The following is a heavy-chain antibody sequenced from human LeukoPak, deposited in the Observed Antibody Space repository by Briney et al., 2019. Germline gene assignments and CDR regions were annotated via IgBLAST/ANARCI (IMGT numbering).Heavy chain of an antibody. D-gene: IGHD6-19*01. CDR3: ARESSRGWKEY. V-gene: IGHV3-33*01. Sequence: QPGGSLRLSCAASGFTFSGYGMHWVRQAPGKGLEWVAVIWYDGSNKYYADSVKGRFTISRDNSKNTLYLQMNSLRAEDTAVYYCARESSRGWKEYWGQGALVTVSS. J-gene: IGHJ4*02. CDR2: IWYDGSNK. CDR1: GFTFSGYG.